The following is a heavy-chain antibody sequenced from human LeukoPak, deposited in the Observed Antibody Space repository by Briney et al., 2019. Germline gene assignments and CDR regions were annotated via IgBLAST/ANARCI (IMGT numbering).Heavy chain of an antibody. Sequence: ASVKVSCKASGGTFSSYAISWVRQAPGQGLEWMGGIIPIFGTANYAQKFQGRVTITADESTSTAYMELSSLRSEDTAVYYCARGGVSGWFSPYYYYGMDVWGQGTTVTVSS. D-gene: IGHD6-19*01. CDR2: IIPIFGTA. CDR1: GGTFSSYA. CDR3: ARGGVSGWFSPYYYYGMDV. J-gene: IGHJ6*02. V-gene: IGHV1-69*13.